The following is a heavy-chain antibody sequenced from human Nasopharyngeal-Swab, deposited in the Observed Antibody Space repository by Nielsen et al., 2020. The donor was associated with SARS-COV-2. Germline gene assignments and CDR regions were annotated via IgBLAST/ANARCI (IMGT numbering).Heavy chain of an antibody. CDR2: IYSGGST. CDR1: GFTVSSNY. Sequence: GASLKISWAASGFTVSSNYMSWVRQAPGKGLEWVSVIYSGGSTKYADSVKGRFTISRHNSKNTLYLQMNSLRAEDTAVYYCARGQLERPLYFDYWGQGTLVTVSS. J-gene: IGHJ4*02. CDR3: ARGQLERPLYFDY. V-gene: IGHV3-53*04. D-gene: IGHD1-1*01.